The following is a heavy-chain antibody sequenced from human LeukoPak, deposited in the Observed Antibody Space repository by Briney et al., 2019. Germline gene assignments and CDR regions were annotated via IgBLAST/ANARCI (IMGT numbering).Heavy chain of an antibody. V-gene: IGHV4-34*01. Sequence: SETLSLTCAVYGGSFRGYYWSWIRQPPGKGLEWIGEINHSGSTNYNPSLKSRVTISVDTSKNQFSLKLSSVTAADTAVYYCASSNTAIVVVPAAMGPFDPWGQGTLVTVSS. D-gene: IGHD2-2*01. CDR2: INHSGST. CDR1: GGSFRGYY. J-gene: IGHJ5*02. CDR3: ASSNTAIVVVPAAMGPFDP.